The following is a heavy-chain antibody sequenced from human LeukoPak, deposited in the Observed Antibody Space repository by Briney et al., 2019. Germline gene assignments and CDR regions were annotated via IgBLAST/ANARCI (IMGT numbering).Heavy chain of an antibody. CDR3: ARVAYGSGSRLIDC. Sequence: SETLSLTCTVSGGSISSSSYYWGWIRQPPGKGLEWIGSIYYSGLTYYNSSLKSRVSISVDTSKNQFSLKLTSVTAADTAVYYCARVAYGSGSRLIDCWGQGTLVTISS. J-gene: IGHJ4*02. CDR1: GGSISSSSYY. CDR2: IYYSGLT. D-gene: IGHD3-10*01. V-gene: IGHV4-39*07.